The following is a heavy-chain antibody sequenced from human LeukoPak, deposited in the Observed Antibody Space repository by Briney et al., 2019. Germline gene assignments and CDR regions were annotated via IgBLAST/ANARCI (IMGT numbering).Heavy chain of an antibody. D-gene: IGHD6-13*01. Sequence: GRSLRLSCAASGFTFSSYAMHWVRQAPGKGLEWVAVISYDGSNKYYADSVKGRFTVSRDNSKHTLFLQMNSLRTEDTALYYCATRIASEGGFDYWGPGTLVTVSS. CDR2: ISYDGSNK. V-gene: IGHV3-30*04. J-gene: IGHJ4*02. CDR3: ATRIASEGGFDY. CDR1: GFTFSSYA.